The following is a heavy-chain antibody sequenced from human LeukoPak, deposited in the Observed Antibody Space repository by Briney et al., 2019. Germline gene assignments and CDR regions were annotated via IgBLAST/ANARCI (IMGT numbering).Heavy chain of an antibody. CDR1: GFTFSDYY. J-gene: IGHJ6*02. Sequence: GGSLRLSCAASGFTFSDYYMDWVRQAPGKGLEWVGRIRNKANSYTTEYAASVKGRFTVSGDESKNSVYLQMNSLKSEDTVLYYCARGCGYGMRDKACYFAMDVWGQGTTVTVSS. CDR2: IRNKANSYTT. CDR3: ARGCGYGMRDKACYFAMDV. D-gene: IGHD5-12*01. V-gene: IGHV3-72*01.